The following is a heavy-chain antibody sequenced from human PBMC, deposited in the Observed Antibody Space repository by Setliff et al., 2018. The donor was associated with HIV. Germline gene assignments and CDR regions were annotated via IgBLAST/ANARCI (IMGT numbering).Heavy chain of an antibody. CDR3: AKGEATLNTPLDY. D-gene: IGHD1-26*01. Sequence: GGSLRLSCVVSGFTLNHYAMHWVRQAPGKGLEWVSGIRFNGRNIAYAGSVKGRFTISRDSAKNSLYLQMNSLRSEDTAIYYCAKGEATLNTPLDYWGQGTLVTVSS. CDR1: GFTLNHYA. CDR2: IRFNGRNI. J-gene: IGHJ4*02. V-gene: IGHV3-9*01.